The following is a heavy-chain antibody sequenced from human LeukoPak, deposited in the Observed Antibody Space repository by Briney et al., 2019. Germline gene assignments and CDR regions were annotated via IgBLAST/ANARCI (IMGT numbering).Heavy chain of an antibody. D-gene: IGHD4-17*01. CDR1: GGSISSYY. Sequence: SETLSLTCTVSGGSISSYYWSLIRQPPGKGLEWIGYIYYSGSTNYNPSLKSRVTIFVETYENKFSLKLSSVTAADTAVYYCARCMTTVTTANFDYWGQGTLVTVSS. CDR2: IYYSGST. V-gene: IGHV4-59*01. CDR3: ARCMTTVTTANFDY. J-gene: IGHJ4*02.